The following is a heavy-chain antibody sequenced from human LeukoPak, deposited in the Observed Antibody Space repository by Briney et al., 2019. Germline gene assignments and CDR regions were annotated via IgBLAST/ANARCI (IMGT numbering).Heavy chain of an antibody. CDR2: INPNSGGT. D-gene: IGHD4-17*01. V-gene: IGHV1-2*02. CDR3: ARGGGMTTVTKSWFDP. Sequence: APVKVSCKASGYTFTGYYMHWVRQAPGQGLEWMGWINPNSGGTNYAQKFQGRVTMTRDTSISTAYMELSRLRSDDTAVYYCARGGGMTTVTKSWFDPWGQGTLVTVSS. J-gene: IGHJ5*02. CDR1: GYTFTGYY.